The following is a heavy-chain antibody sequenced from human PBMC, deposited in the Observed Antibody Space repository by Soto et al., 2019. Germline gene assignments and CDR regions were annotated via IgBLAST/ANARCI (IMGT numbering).Heavy chain of an antibody. CDR3: AIGDTYYYDSRGYWGY. J-gene: IGHJ4*02. D-gene: IGHD3-22*01. Sequence: GSLRLSCAASGFTFSSYAMSWVRQAPGKGLEWVSVISGSGGSTYSADSVKGRFSISRDNFKNTLFLQMNSLRAEDTAVYYCAIGDTYYYDSRGYWGYWGQGTLVTVSS. CDR1: GFTFSSYA. V-gene: IGHV3-23*01. CDR2: ISGSGGST.